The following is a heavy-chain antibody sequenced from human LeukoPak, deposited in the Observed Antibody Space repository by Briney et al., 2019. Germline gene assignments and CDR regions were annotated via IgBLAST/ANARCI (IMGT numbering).Heavy chain of an antibody. D-gene: IGHD1-26*01. J-gene: IGHJ3*02. V-gene: IGHV4-39*01. CDR3: ARSGFPDASDI. Sequence: PSETLSLTCTVSGGSISSSSYYWGWLRQPPGTGLEWIGSIHYSGSTYYNPSLKSRVTISVDTSKNQFSLKLSSVTAADTAVYYCARSGFPDASDIWGQGTMVTVSS. CDR2: IHYSGST. CDR1: GGSISSSSYY.